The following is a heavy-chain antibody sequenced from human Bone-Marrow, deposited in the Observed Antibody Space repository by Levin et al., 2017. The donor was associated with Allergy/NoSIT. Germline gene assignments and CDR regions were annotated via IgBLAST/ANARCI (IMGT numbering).Heavy chain of an antibody. D-gene: IGHD4-23*01. CDR1: GFTFDDYA. J-gene: IGHJ6*02. V-gene: IGHV3-9*01. Sequence: GGSLRLSCAASGFTFDDYAMHWVRQAPGKGLEWVSGISWNSGSIGYADSVKGRFTISRDNAKNSLYLQMNSLRAEDTALYYCAKGSVNGGNSSNYYGMDVWGQGTTVTVSS. CDR2: ISWNSGSI. CDR3: AKGSVNGGNSSNYYGMDV.